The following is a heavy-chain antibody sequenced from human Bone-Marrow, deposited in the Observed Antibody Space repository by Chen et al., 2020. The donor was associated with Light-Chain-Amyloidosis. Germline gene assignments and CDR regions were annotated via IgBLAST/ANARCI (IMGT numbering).Heavy chain of an antibody. D-gene: IGHD6-13*01. CDR1: GVSNSSTNW. CDR2: IYHSGST. Sequence: QLQATGPGLVTPSGPLSPTRAVPGVSNSSTNWWSWLRHPPGKGLEWIGEIYHSGSTNYNPSLKSRVTISVDKSKNQFSLKLSSVTAADTAVYYCARARIAAAGTLWFDPWGQGTLVTVSS. J-gene: IGHJ5*02. CDR3: ARARIAAAGTLWFDP. V-gene: IGHV4-4*02.